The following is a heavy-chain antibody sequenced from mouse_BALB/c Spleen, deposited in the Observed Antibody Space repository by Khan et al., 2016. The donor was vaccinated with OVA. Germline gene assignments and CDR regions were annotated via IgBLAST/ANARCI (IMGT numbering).Heavy chain of an antibody. CDR1: GYTFINYW. J-gene: IGHJ2*01. V-gene: IGHV1-7*01. Sequence: LEESGAELAKPGASVKMSCKASGYTFINYWILWVKQRPGQGLEWIGYINPSTGYTEYNQNFKDKATLTADKSSSTAYMQLSSLTSEDSAVYYCARRGLRWDFDYWGQGTTLTVSP. CDR3: ARRGLRWDFDY. CDR2: INPSTGYT. D-gene: IGHD1-1*01.